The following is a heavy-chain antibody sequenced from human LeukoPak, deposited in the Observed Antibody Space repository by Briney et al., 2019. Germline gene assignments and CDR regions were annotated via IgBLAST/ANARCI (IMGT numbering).Heavy chain of an antibody. D-gene: IGHD5-12*01. CDR1: GFTFSSYA. CDR2: ISSSSSYI. Sequence: PGGSLRLSCAASGFTFSSYAMNWVRQAPGKGLEWVSSISSSSSYIYYADSVKGRFTISRDNAKNSLYLQMNSLRAEDTAVYYCARARSGYSAYDWIYWGQGTLVTVSS. CDR3: ARARSGYSAYDWIY. V-gene: IGHV3-21*01. J-gene: IGHJ4*02.